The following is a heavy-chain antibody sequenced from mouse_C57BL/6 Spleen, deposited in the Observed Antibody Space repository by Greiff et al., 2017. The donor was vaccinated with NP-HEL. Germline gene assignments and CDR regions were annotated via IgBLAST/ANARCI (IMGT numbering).Heavy chain of an antibody. V-gene: IGHV1-22*01. CDR1: GYTFTDYN. J-gene: IGHJ3*01. D-gene: IGHD1-1*01. CDR3: ARSSYYGSSPAWFAY. CDR2: INPNNGGT. Sequence: EVKLQQSGPELVKPGASVKMSCKASGYTFTDYNMHWVKQSHGKSLEWIGYINPNNGGTSYNQKFKGKATLTVNKSSSTAYMELRSLTSEDSAVYYCARSSYYGSSPAWFAYWGQGTLVTVSA.